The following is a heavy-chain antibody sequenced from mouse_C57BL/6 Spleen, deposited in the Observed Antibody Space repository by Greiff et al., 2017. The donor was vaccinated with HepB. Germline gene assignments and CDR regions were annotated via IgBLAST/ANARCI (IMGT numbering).Heavy chain of an antibody. V-gene: IGHV3-6*01. Sequence: EVKLQESGPGLVKPSQSLSLTCSVTGYSITSGYYWNWIRQFPGNKLEWMGYISYDGSNNYNPSLKNRISITRDTSKNQFFLKLNSVTTEDTATYYCARDKSYYDYDGGFAYWGQGTLVTVSA. J-gene: IGHJ3*01. CDR3: ARDKSYYDYDGGFAY. CDR2: ISYDGSN. D-gene: IGHD2-4*01. CDR1: GYSITSGYY.